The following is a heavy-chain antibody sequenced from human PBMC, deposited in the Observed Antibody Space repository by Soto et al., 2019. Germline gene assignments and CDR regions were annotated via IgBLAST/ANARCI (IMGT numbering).Heavy chain of an antibody. CDR1: GFTFSNYG. D-gene: IGHD3-3*01. J-gene: IGHJ6*02. CDR3: AKDIPSPAATTYYDFWSGPPQYYYGMDV. CDR2: IPVIGERR. V-gene: IGHV3-23*01. Sequence: GGSLRLSCAASGFTFSNYGMSWVRQAPGKGLEWVAGIPVIGERRYYADSVKGRFTISRDNSKNTLYLQMNSLRAEDTAVYYCAKDIPSPAATTYYDFWSGPPQYYYGMDVWGQGTTVTVSS.